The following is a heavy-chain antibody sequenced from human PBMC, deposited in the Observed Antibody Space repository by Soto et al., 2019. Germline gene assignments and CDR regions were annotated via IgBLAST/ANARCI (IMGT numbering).Heavy chain of an antibody. Sequence: QVQLVESGGGVVQPGRSLRLSCAASGFTFSNYAMHWVRQAPGKGLEWVAAILSDEINKYSADSVKGRFTISRDNSKNTLYLQMSSLRPEATAVYCCAIIATSGGGDAFDIWGQGTMVTVSS. V-gene: IGHV3-30-3*01. CDR1: GFTFSNYA. CDR2: ILSDEINK. D-gene: IGHD6-13*01. CDR3: AIIATSGGGDAFDI. J-gene: IGHJ3*02.